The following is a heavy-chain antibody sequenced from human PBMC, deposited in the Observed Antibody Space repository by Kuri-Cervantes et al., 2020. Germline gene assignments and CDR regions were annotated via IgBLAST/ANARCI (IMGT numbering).Heavy chain of an antibody. Sequence: SETLSLTCAVYGGSFSGYYWSWIRQPPGKGLEWIGEINHSGSTNYNPSLKSRVTISVDTSKNQFSLKLSSVTAADTAVYYCARGYPSDCWGQGTLVTVSS. CDR2: INHSGST. V-gene: IGHV4-34*01. CDR3: ARGYPSDC. J-gene: IGHJ4*02. CDR1: GGSFSGYY.